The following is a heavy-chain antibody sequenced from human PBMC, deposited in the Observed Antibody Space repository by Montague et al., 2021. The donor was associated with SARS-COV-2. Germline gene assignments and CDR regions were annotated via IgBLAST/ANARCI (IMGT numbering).Heavy chain of an antibody. CDR1: GFTFDDYA. D-gene: IGHD3-10*01. J-gene: IGHJ3*01. CDR3: VKDMSEFDDLNAFDV. V-gene: IGHV3-43*02. Sequence: SLSLSFSASGFTFDDYAMHWVRQAPGKGLEWVSLINGDGLTTLLTDPVEGRFIISRDNSKNSLYLQMKSLRTEDTALYFCVKDMSEFDDLNAFDVWGQGTRVTVSS. CDR2: INGDGLTT.